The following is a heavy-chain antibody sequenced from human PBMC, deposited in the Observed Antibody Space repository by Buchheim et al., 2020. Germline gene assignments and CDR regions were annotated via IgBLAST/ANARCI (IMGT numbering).Heavy chain of an antibody. J-gene: IGHJ6*02. Sequence: QVQLVQSGAEVKKPGASVKVSCKASGYTFTSYDINWVRQATGQGLEWMGWMNPNSGNTGYAQKFQGRVTMTRNISISTAYMELSSLRSEDTAVYYCARGGEFCSGGSCYSNYYYGMDVWGQGTT. CDR2: MNPNSGNT. V-gene: IGHV1-8*01. D-gene: IGHD2-15*01. CDR3: ARGGEFCSGGSCYSNYYYGMDV. CDR1: GYTFTSYD.